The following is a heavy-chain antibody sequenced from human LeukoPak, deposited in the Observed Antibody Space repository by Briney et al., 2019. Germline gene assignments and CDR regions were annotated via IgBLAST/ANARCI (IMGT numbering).Heavy chain of an antibody. CDR1: GFTFSRYA. CDR3: AKDGGYSANIYYMDV. Sequence: PGGSLRLSCAASGFTFSRYAMSWVRQAPGKGLEWVSGISAGGGSRYYADSVEGRFTISRDNSKNTLYLEVNSLRAEDTAVYNCAKDGGYSANIYYMDVWGKGTTVTVSS. D-gene: IGHD5-12*01. CDR2: ISAGGGSR. V-gene: IGHV3-23*01. J-gene: IGHJ6*03.